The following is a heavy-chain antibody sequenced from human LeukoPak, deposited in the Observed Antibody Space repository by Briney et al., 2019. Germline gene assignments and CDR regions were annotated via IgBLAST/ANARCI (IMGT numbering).Heavy chain of an antibody. CDR2: ISWNSGSI. CDR3: ARPTLSHSSLDY. V-gene: IGHV3-9*01. D-gene: IGHD6-13*01. J-gene: IGHJ4*02. CDR1: GFTFDDYA. Sequence: GGSLRLSCAASGFTFDDYAMHWVRQAPGKGLEWVSGISWNSGSIGYADSVKGRFTISRDNAKNSLYLQMNSLRAEDTAVYYCARPTLSHSSLDYWGQGTPVTVSS.